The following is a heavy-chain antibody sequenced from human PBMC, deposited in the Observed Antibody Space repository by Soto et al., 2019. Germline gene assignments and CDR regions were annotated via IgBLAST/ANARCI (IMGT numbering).Heavy chain of an antibody. D-gene: IGHD4-17*01. Sequence: PSETLSLTCTVSGDSISSYYWSCIRQPPGKGLEWIGYIYYSGSTNYNPSLKSRVIISVDTSKNQFSLKLNSVTAADTAVYYFARSNATYGDYWCQGTVLTISS. V-gene: IGHV4-59*01. CDR1: GDSISSYY. J-gene: IGHJ4*02. CDR3: ARSNATYGDY. CDR2: IYYSGST.